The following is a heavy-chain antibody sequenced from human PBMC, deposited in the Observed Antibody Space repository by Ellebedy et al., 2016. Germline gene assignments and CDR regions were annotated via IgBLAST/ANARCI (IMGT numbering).Heavy chain of an antibody. V-gene: IGHV3-30*04. CDR1: GFSFSGSA. J-gene: IGHJ4*02. CDR3: AKFGPNWETDY. D-gene: IGHD1-1*01. Sequence: GGSLRLSCEASGFSFSGSAMHWVRQAPGRGLQWLSVISYDGRQEYYAESVRGRFTVSRDNAKKSLYLRMNSLGPEDTAVYYCAKFGPNWETDYWGQGTLVTVSS. CDR2: ISYDGRQE.